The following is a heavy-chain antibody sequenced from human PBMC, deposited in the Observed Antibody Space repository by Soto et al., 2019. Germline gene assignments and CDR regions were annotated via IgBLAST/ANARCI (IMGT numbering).Heavy chain of an antibody. CDR2: VIPIFGTA. J-gene: IGHJ5*02. CDR1: GGTFSSYA. D-gene: IGHD3-10*01. V-gene: IGHV1-69*13. Sequence: GASVKVSCKASGGTFSSYAISWVRQAPGQGLEWMGGVIPIFGTANYAQKFRGRVTISADESTSTAYLELSSLTSDDTAVYYCARVHSSGIFYFVDPWGQGTLVTVSS. CDR3: ARVHSSGIFYFVDP.